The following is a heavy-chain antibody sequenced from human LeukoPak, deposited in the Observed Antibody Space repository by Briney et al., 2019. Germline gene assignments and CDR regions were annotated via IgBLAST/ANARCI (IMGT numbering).Heavy chain of an antibody. V-gene: IGHV6-1*01. CDR2: TYYRSKWYN. CDR3: AGFVAYYYDSSGYYYPYYYGMDV. D-gene: IGHD3-22*01. J-gene: IGHJ6*02. Sequence: ASQTLSLTCAISGDSVSSNSAAWNWIRQSPSRGLEWLGRTYYRSKWYNDYAVSVKSRITINPDTSKNQFSLQLNSVTPEDTAVYYCAGFVAYYYDSSGYYYPYYYGMDVRGQGTTVTVSS. CDR1: GDSVSSNSAA.